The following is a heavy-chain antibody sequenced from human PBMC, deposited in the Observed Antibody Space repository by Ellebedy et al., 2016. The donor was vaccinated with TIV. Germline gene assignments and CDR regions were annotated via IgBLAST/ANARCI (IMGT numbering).Heavy chain of an antibody. V-gene: IGHV3-64D*06. CDR3: VRSRTYLDY. CDR2: IISNGGDT. CDR1: GFTFSDAT. J-gene: IGHJ4*02. Sequence: GGSLRLSXAASGFTFSDATIHWVRQAPGKGLEYISTIISNGGDTDYADSVKGRFTISRDNSKNTLYLQMSSLRDEDTAVYYCVRSRTYLDYWGQGTLVTVSS. D-gene: IGHD1-14*01.